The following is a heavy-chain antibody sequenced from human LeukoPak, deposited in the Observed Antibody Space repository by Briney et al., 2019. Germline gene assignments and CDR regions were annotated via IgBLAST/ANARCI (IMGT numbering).Heavy chain of an antibody. Sequence: GGSLRLSCAASGFTFSSYSMNWVRQAPGKGLEWVSYISGSSSPIYYADSVKGRFTISRDNAKNSLYLQMNSLRAEDTAVYYCARDFRRLWLRTFDYWGQGTLVTVSS. CDR3: ARDFRRLWLRTFDY. CDR2: ISGSSSPI. J-gene: IGHJ4*02. V-gene: IGHV3-48*01. CDR1: GFTFSSYS. D-gene: IGHD5-18*01.